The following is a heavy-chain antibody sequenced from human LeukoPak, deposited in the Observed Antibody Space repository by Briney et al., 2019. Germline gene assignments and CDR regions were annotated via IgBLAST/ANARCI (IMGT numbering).Heavy chain of an antibody. CDR2: MNPNSGNT. J-gene: IGHJ4*02. D-gene: IGHD3-10*01. CDR3: ARDPQTYYYGSGSYYAPLRTYYFDY. CDR1: GYTFTGYD. Sequence: ASVKVSCKASGYTFTGYDINWVRQATEQGLEWMGWMNPNSGNTGYAQKFQGRVTITRNTSISTAYMELSRLRSDDTAVYYCARDPQTYYYGSGSYYAPLRTYYFDYWGQGTLVTVSS. V-gene: IGHV1-8*03.